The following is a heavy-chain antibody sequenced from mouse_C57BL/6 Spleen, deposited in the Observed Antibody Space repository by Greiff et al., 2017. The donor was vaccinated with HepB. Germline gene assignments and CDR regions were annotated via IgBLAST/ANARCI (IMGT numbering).Heavy chain of an antibody. Sequence: QVQLQQPGAELVKPGASVKLSCKASGYTFTSYWMHWVKQRPGQGLEWIGMIHPNSGSTNYNEKFKSKATLTVDKSSSTAYMQLSSLTSEDSAVYYCARWDYYGSSEYYFDDWGQGTTLTVSS. J-gene: IGHJ2*01. D-gene: IGHD1-1*01. CDR1: GYTFTSYW. V-gene: IGHV1-64*01. CDR2: IHPNSGST. CDR3: ARWDYYGSSEYYFDD.